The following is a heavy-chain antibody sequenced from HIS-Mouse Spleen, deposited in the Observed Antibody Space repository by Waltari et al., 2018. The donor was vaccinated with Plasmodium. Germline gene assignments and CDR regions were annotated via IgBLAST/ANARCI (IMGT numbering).Heavy chain of an antibody. Sequence: QVQLVQSGAEVKKPGASVKVSCKASGYTFTGYYMPWVRQAPGQGLDWMGWINPNSGGTNYAKKFQGRVTMTRDTSISTAYMELSRLRSDDTAVYYCARDLAAAGHFDYWGQGTLVTVSS. CDR1: GYTFTGYY. CDR3: ARDLAAAGHFDY. V-gene: IGHV1-2*02. J-gene: IGHJ4*02. CDR2: INPNSGGT. D-gene: IGHD6-13*01.